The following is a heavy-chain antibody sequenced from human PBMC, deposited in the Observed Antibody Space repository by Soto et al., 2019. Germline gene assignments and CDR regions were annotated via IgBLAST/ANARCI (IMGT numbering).Heavy chain of an antibody. CDR1: GGSISSGDYY. D-gene: IGHD3-9*01. V-gene: IGHV4-30-4*01. CDR3: ARARRLTGYYKGPFDY. J-gene: IGHJ4*02. CDR2: IYYSGST. Sequence: TLSLTCTVSGGSISSGDYYWSWIRRPPGKGLEWIGYIYYSGSTHYNPSLKSRVTISVDTSKNQFSLKLSSVTAADTAVYYCARARRLTGYYKGPFDYWGQGTLVTVSS.